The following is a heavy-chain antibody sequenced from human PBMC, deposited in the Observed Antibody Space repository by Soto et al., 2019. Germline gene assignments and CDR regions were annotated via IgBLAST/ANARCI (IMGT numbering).Heavy chain of an antibody. CDR1: GGSFSGYY. Sequence: SETLSLTCAVYGGSFSGYYWSWIRQPPGKGLEWIGEINHSGSTNYNPSLKSRVTISVDTSKNQFSLKLSSVTAADTAVYYCARGSGSSFYYYYYGMDVWGQGTTVTVSS. J-gene: IGHJ6*02. CDR3: ARGSGSSFYYYYYGMDV. D-gene: IGHD3-10*01. V-gene: IGHV4-34*01. CDR2: INHSGST.